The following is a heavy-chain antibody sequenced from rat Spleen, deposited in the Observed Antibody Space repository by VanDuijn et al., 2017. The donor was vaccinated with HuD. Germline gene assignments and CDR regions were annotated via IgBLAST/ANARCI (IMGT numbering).Heavy chain of an antibody. V-gene: IGHV5-25*01. J-gene: IGHJ2*01. D-gene: IGHD1-10*01. Sequence: EVQLVESGGGLVQPGRSLKLSCAASGFTFSNYYMAWVRQAPKKGLEWVATISTSGSRTYYPDSVKGRFTISRDNAKSSLYLQMNSLKSEDTATYYCARRDNSWYYFDYWGQGVMVTVSS. CDR2: ISTSGSRT. CDR1: GFTFSNYY. CDR3: ARRDNSWYYFDY.